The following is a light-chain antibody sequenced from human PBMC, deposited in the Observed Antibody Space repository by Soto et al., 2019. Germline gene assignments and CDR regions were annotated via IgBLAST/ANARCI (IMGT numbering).Light chain of an antibody. CDR3: QQRSNWPPEFT. V-gene: IGKV3-11*01. J-gene: IGKJ2*01. CDR2: DAF. Sequence: EIVLTQSPAYLSLSPGEGVTLSCRASQSVSSYLAWYQQKPGQAPRLLIYDAFNRATGTPDRFSGSGSGTDLTLTISSLEPEDSAVYYCQQRSNWPPEFTFGQGTKLEIK. CDR1: QSVSSY.